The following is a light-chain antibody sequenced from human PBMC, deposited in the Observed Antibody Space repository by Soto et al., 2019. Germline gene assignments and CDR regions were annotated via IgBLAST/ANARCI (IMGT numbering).Light chain of an antibody. Sequence: QSALTQPPSASGSPRQSVAISCTGTSSDVGGYNYVSWYQQHPGKAPKLMIYEVNKRPSGVPDRFSGSKSGNTASLTVSGLQAEDEADYYCSSYAGSSTVFGTGTKVTVL. CDR2: EVN. CDR3: SSYAGSSTV. V-gene: IGLV2-8*01. CDR1: SSDVGGYNY. J-gene: IGLJ1*01.